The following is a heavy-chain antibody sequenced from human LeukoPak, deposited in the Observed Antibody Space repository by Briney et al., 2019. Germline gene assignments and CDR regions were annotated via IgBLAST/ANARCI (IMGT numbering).Heavy chain of an antibody. CDR3: ARGGIAAAVTDY. J-gene: IGHJ4*02. V-gene: IGHV4-4*09. CDR1: GGSISSYY. CDR2: IYTSGST. Sequence: SETLSLTCTVSGGSISSYYWSWIRQPPGKGLEWIGYIYTSGSTNYNPSLKSRVTISVDTSKNQFSLKLSSVTAADMAVYYCARGGIAAAVTDYWGQGTLVTVSS. D-gene: IGHD6-13*01.